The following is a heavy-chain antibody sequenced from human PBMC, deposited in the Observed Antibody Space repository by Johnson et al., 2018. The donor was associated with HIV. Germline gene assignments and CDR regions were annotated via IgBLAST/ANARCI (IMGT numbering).Heavy chain of an antibody. D-gene: IGHD6-6*01. CDR2: IYSGGST. V-gene: IGHV3-66*03. J-gene: IGHJ3*02. CDR1: GFTVSSNY. CDR3: ARVSSIAALWDAFDI. Sequence: MLLVESGGGLIQPGGSLRLSCAASGFTVSSNYMSWVRQAPGKGLEWVSVIYSGGSTYYADSVKGRFTISRDNSKNTLYLQMNSLRAEDTAMYYCARVSSIAALWDAFDIWGQGTMVTVSS.